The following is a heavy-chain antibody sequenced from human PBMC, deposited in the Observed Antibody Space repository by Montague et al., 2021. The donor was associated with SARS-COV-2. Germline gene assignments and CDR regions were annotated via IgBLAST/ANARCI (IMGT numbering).Heavy chain of an antibody. CDR1: GFTFDDYV. CDR2: IGWRSGSI. D-gene: IGHD5-12*01. Sequence: LRLSWSASGFTFDDYVMHWVRQAPGKGLEWVSGIGWRSGSIGYADSVKGRFTISRDNAKNSLYLQMNSLRAEDTALYHCAKGQKIQWLVFNSAPDWFDPWGQGTLVTVSS. V-gene: IGHV3-9*01. J-gene: IGHJ5*02. CDR3: AKGQKIQWLVFNSAPDWFDP.